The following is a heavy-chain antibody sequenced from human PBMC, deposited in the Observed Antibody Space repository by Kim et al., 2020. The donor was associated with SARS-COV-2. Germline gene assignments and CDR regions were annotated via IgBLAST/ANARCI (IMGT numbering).Heavy chain of an antibody. Sequence: SETLSLTCAVSGGSISSSTYYWGWIRQPPGKGLEWIGTIAYSGSTYYNPSLKGRVPVSVDTSKNQFSLKLTSVTAADTAVYYCASKISTTIDYWGQGTLVTVSS. J-gene: IGHJ4*02. D-gene: IGHD1-7*01. CDR1: GGSISSSTYY. CDR2: IAYSGST. V-gene: IGHV4-39*01. CDR3: ASKISTTIDY.